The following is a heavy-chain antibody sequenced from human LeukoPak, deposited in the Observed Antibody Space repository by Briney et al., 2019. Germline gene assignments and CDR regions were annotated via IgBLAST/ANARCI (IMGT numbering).Heavy chain of an antibody. CDR2: ISGSGGVT. Sequence: GGSLRLSCAASGFTFSSYAMSWVRQAPGKGLEWVSAISGSGGVTYYADSVKGRFTISRDNAKNTLYLQMNSLRAEDTAVYYCARDEVGVGATHDYWGQGTLVTVSS. D-gene: IGHD1-26*01. CDR1: GFTFSSYA. J-gene: IGHJ4*02. CDR3: ARDEVGVGATHDY. V-gene: IGHV3-23*01.